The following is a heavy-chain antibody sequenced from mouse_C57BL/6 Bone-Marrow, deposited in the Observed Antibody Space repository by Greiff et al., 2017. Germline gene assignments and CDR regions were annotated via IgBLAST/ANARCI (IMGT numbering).Heavy chain of an antibody. CDR1: GFTFSDYY. D-gene: IGHD2-1*01. Sequence: VQLKESEGGLVQPGSSMKLSCTASGFTFSDYYMAWVRQVPEKGLEWVANINYDGSSTYYLDSLKSRFIISRDNAKNILYLQMSSLKSEDTATYYCARDSGGNYSYCFDYWGQGTTLTVTS. CDR2: INYDGSST. J-gene: IGHJ2*01. CDR3: ARDSGGNYSYCFDY. V-gene: IGHV5-16*01.